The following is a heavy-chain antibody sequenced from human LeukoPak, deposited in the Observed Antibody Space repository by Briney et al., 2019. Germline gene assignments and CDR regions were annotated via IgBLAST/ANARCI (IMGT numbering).Heavy chain of an antibody. CDR1: GGSISSSSYY. Sequence: SETLSLTCTVSGGSISSSSYYWGWIRQPPGKGLEWIGSIYYSGSTYYNPSLKSRVTISVDTSKNQFSLKLSSVTAADTAVYYCARHDVSLITVIVVVITAFDYWGQGTLVTVSS. CDR3: ARHDVSLITVIVVVITAFDY. CDR2: IYYSGST. V-gene: IGHV4-39*01. J-gene: IGHJ4*02. D-gene: IGHD3-22*01.